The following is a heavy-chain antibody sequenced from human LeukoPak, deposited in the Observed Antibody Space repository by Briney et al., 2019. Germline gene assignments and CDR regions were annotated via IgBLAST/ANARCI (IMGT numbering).Heavy chain of an antibody. CDR2: IDPSDSYT. Sequence: GESLKISCKGSGYSFTNYWIAWVRQMPGKGLEWMGRIDPSDSYTNYSPSFQGHVTISADKSISTAYLQWSSLKASDTAMYYCARQHVYYYYGMDVWGQGTTVTVSS. CDR1: GYSFTNYW. CDR3: ARQHVYYYYGMDV. D-gene: IGHD2-21*01. V-gene: IGHV5-10-1*01. J-gene: IGHJ6*02.